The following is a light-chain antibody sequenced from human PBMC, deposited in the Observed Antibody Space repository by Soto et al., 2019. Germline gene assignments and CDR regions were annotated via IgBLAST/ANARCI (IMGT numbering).Light chain of an antibody. CDR2: AAS. Sequence: DIQMTQSPSSLSASVGDRVTITCRASQSISSYLNWYQQKPGKAPKLLIYAASSLQGGVPSRFSGSGSGTDFTLTISSLQPEDFATYYCQQANSFPPTFGQGTRLEIK. J-gene: IGKJ5*01. CDR3: QQANSFPPT. V-gene: IGKV1-39*01. CDR1: QSISSY.